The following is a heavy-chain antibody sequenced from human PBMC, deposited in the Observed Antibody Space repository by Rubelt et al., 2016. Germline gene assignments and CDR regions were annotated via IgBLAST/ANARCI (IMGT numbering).Heavy chain of an antibody. CDR1: GYTFTGYY. V-gene: IGHV1-46*01. CDR3: ARSPRYDFEDNWFDP. J-gene: IGHJ5*02. Sequence: QVQLVQSGAEVKKPGASVKVSCKASGYTFTGYYMHWVRQAPGQGLEWMGIINPSGGSTSYAQKFQGRGTMTRDTSTSTVYMGLSSLRSEDTAVYYCARSPRYDFEDNWFDPWGQETLVTVSS. CDR2: INPSGGST. D-gene: IGHD3-3*01.